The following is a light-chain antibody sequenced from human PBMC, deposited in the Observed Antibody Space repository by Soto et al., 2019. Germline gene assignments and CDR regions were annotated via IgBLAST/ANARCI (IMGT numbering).Light chain of an antibody. J-gene: IGKJ5*01. Sequence: EVVLTQSPATLSVSPGEGVTLSCRASQGIGDTLAWYQHKPGQTPRLLIYDTSARATGVPARFSGSRSGPEFTLTVSRLEPEDFAVYFCQQYGTSPRTFGQGTRLEIK. CDR2: DTS. V-gene: IGKV3-15*01. CDR1: QGIGDT. CDR3: QQYGTSPRT.